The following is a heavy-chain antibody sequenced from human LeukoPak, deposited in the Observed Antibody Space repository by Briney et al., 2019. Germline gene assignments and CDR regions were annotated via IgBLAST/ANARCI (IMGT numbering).Heavy chain of an antibody. J-gene: IGHJ4*02. Sequence: PSEPLSLTFSVSGDSMNSYYWTWIRQPPGKRLEWIGYIYYTDSTNYNPSLKSRVTILIDTSKNQFSLKLSSVTTADTAVYYCARGGWNNGFSYFDHWGLGTLVTVSS. CDR2: IYYTDST. CDR1: GDSMNSYY. CDR3: ARGGWNNGFSYFDH. V-gene: IGHV4-59*01. D-gene: IGHD1/OR15-1a*01.